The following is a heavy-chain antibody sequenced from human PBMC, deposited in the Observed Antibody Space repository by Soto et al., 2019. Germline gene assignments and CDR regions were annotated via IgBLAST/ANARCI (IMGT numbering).Heavy chain of an antibody. CDR3: ARDGRNYYDCSGGSCQYRFDY. V-gene: IGHV1-18*04. CDR2: ISAYNGNT. CDR1: GYTFTSYG. Sequence: GASVKVSCKASGYTFTSYGISWVRQAPGQGLEWMGWISAYNGNTNYAQKLQGRVTMTTDTSTSTAYMELRSLRSDDTAVYYCARDGRNYYDCSGGSCQYRFDYWGQGTLVTVSS. J-gene: IGHJ4*02. D-gene: IGHD2-15*01.